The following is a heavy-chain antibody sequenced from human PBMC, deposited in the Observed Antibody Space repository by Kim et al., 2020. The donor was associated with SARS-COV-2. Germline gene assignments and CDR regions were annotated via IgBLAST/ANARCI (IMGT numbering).Heavy chain of an antibody. CDR1: GGSVSSRTYC. CDR3: ARSEYYGSGTLAKYGMDV. D-gene: IGHD3-10*01. V-gene: IGHV4-61*01. J-gene: IGHJ6*02. Sequence: SETLSLTCTVSGGSVSSRTYCWTWIRQTPGIGLEYIGHIFYSGSTNYNPSLESRVTISLDTSKNLLSLKLSSVTAADTAVYYCARSEYYGSGTLAKYGMDVWGQGTTGPVSS. CDR2: IFYSGST.